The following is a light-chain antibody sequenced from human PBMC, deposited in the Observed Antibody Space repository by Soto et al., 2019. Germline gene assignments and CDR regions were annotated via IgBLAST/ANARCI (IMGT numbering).Light chain of an antibody. CDR3: QQYGRSTVN. Sequence: EIVLTQSPGTLSLSPGQRATLSCRASETLSSGSLAWYQQKPGQAPRLLISNASRRATGTPDRSSGSGSGTDFTLTISRLEPEDFAVYFCQQYGRSTVNCGPGTKVDIK. CDR1: ETLSSGS. J-gene: IGKJ3*01. V-gene: IGKV3-20*01. CDR2: NAS.